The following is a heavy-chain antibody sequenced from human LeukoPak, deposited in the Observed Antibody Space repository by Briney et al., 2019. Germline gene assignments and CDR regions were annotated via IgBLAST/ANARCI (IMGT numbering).Heavy chain of an antibody. J-gene: IGHJ4*02. CDR3: ARVKYSYGYSFDN. Sequence: KSGGSLRLSCAASGFTFSDYYMSWIRQAPGKGLEWVSYISSSGSTMYYADSVKGRFTISRDNAKNSLYLQMNSPRAEGTAVYYCARVKYSYGYSFDNWGQGALVTVSS. D-gene: IGHD5-18*01. CDR2: ISSSGSTM. CDR1: GFTFSDYY. V-gene: IGHV3-11*01.